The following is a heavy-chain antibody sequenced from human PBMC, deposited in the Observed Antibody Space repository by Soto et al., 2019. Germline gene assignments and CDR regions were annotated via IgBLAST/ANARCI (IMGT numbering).Heavy chain of an antibody. V-gene: IGHV5-51*01. J-gene: IGHJ6*02. D-gene: IGHD2-15*01. CDR1: GYSFTSYW. Sequence: GESLKISCKGSGYSFTSYWIGWVRQMPGKGLEWMGIIYPGDSDTRYSPSFQGQVTTSADKSISTAYLQWSSLKASDTAMYYCARSYCSGGSCYSGWDYYYYYGMDVWGQGTTVAASS. CDR2: IYPGDSDT. CDR3: ARSYCSGGSCYSGWDYYYYYGMDV.